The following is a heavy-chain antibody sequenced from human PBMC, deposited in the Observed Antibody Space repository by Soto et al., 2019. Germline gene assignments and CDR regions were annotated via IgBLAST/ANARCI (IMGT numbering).Heavy chain of an antibody. D-gene: IGHD3-16*01. CDR2: IGSAGDT. CDR1: GFTFSIYD. J-gene: IGHJ4*02. V-gene: IGHV3-13*01. Sequence: EVQLVESGGGLVQPGGSLRLSCAASGFTFSIYDIHWVRQATGKGLEWVSAIGSAGDTYYSDSVKGRFTISRENAKNSLYLQMNSLRAEDTAVYYCARDAKSEYSRGAGGFASWGQGALVTVSS. CDR3: ARDAKSEYSRGAGGFAS.